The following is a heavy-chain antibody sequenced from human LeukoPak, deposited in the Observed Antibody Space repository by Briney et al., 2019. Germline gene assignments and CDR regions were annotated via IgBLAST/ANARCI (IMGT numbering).Heavy chain of an antibody. Sequence: SETLSLTCTVSGGSMSSYFWSWIRQPPGKELEWIGYIFYSGSTNYIPSLKSRVTISVDTSKNQFSLKLSSVTAADTAVYYCARAAPCGGGCSAWLDPWGQGTLVTVSS. D-gene: IGHD2-21*02. J-gene: IGHJ5*02. V-gene: IGHV4-59*01. CDR2: IFYSGST. CDR1: GGSMSSYF. CDR3: ARAAPCGGGCSAWLDP.